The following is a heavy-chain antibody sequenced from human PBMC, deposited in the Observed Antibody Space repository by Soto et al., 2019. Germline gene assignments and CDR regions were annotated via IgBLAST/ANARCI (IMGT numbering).Heavy chain of an antibody. V-gene: IGHV4-59*11. CDR3: ARLQYTVVTALDI. J-gene: IGHJ3*02. CDR1: CVSIGSHF. CDR2: IYHTVNT. Sequence: SETLSLTCSVSCVSIGSHFWSWIRQAPGKGPELVGYIYHTVNTNYNPALKSRVTISMDTSKNQLSLQLSSVTAADTAIYYCARLQYTVVTALDIWGQGTMVAVS. D-gene: IGHD2-15*01.